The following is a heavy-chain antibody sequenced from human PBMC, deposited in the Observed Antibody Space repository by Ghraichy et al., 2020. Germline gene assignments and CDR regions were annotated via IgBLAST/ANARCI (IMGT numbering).Heavy chain of an antibody. V-gene: IGHV4-59*11. CDR1: GGSISGQY. D-gene: IGHD3-22*01. Sequence: ESLNISCTVSGGSISGQYRNWIRQSPGQGLEWIGILHPSGTAIYNPSLKSRVTISEDTSKNQFFLKLSSVTAADTAVYYCARGIDSAKSGYWGQGILVTVSS. J-gene: IGHJ4*02. CDR3: ARGIDSAKSGY. CDR2: LHPSGTA.